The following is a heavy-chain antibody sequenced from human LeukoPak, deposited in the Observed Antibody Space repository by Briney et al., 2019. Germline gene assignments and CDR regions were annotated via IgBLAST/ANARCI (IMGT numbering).Heavy chain of an antibody. V-gene: IGHV4-30-4*01. CDR1: GGSISSGDYY. Sequence: PSETLSLTCTVSGGSISSGDYYWSWIRQPQGKGLEWIGYIYYSGSTYYNLSLKSRVTISVDTSKNQFSLKLSSVTAADTAVYYCARVATIFGGAFDIWGQGTMVTVSS. CDR2: IYYSGST. D-gene: IGHD3-9*01. CDR3: ARVATIFGGAFDI. J-gene: IGHJ3*02.